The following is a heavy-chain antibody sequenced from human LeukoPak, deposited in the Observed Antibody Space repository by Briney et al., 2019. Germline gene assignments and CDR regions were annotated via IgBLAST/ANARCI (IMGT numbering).Heavy chain of an antibody. D-gene: IGHD4-17*01. CDR2: SGST. Sequence: SETLSLTCTVSGYSISSGYYWGWIRQPPGKGLEWIGSGSTYYNPSLKSRVTISVDTSKNQFSLKLSSVTAADTAVYFCARDTLNGDYSLWGQGTLVTVSS. CDR1: GYSISSGYY. V-gene: IGHV4-38-2*02. J-gene: IGHJ4*02. CDR3: ARDTLNGDYSL.